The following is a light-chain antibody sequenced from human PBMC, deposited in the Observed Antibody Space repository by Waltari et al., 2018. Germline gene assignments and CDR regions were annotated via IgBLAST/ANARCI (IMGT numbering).Light chain of an antibody. Sequence: QSALTQPASVSGSPGTSITIPCPGTSSDVGNYNLVSWYQQHPGKAPQLIICEGSKRPSGVSNRFSGSKFGNTASLTISGLQAEDEADYYCCSYAAYSPVLFGGGTKVTVL. V-gene: IGLV2-23*01. CDR3: CSYAAYSPVL. J-gene: IGLJ2*01. CDR1: SSDVGNYNL. CDR2: EGS.